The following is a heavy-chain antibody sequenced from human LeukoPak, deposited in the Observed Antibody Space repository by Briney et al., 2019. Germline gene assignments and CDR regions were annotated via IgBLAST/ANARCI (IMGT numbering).Heavy chain of an antibody. Sequence: GGSLRLSCAASGFTFSSYWMSWVRQAPGKGLEWVAVISYDGSNKYYADSVKGRFTISRDNAKNSLYLQMNSLRTEDTAVYYCARGRGSWYGVYFDYWGQGTLVTVSS. CDR1: GFTFSSYW. J-gene: IGHJ4*02. V-gene: IGHV3-30*03. CDR2: ISYDGSNK. CDR3: ARGRGSWYGVYFDY. D-gene: IGHD6-13*01.